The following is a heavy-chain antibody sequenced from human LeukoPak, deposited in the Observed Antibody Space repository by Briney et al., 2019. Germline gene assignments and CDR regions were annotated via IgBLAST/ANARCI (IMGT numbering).Heavy chain of an antibody. J-gene: IGHJ4*02. CDR2: ISYDGSNK. V-gene: IGHV3-30*04. D-gene: IGHD3-10*01. CDR3: ARALTYYYGSGSYILED. CDR1: GFTFSSYA. Sequence: GGSLRLSCAASGFTFSSYAMHWVRQAPGKGLEWVAVISYDGSNKYYADSVKGGFTISRDNSKNTLYLQMNSLRAEDTAVYYCARALTYYYGSGSYILEDWGQGTLVTVSS.